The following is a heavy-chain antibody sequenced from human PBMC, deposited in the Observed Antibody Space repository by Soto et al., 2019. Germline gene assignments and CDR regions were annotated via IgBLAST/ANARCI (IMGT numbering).Heavy chain of an antibody. CDR1: GFTFSNYW. V-gene: IGHV3-74*01. Sequence: PGGSLILSCAASGFTFSNYWMHWVRQAPGKGLVWVSRIDSDGSRITYADFVKGRFTISRDNAKNTVYLHMNSLTAEDTAVYYCVRTSLVVAVATREDFWGQGTLVTVSS. CDR2: IDSDGSRI. CDR3: VRTSLVVAVATREDF. D-gene: IGHD2-15*01. J-gene: IGHJ4*02.